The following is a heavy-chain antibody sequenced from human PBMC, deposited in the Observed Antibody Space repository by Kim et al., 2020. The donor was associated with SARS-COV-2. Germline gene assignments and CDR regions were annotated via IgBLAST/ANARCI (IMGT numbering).Heavy chain of an antibody. V-gene: IGHV1-2*06. J-gene: IGHJ6*02. CDR2: INPNSGGT. CDR1: GYTFTGYY. CDR3: ARVPGSRATNYYGMEV. D-gene: IGHD6-13*01. Sequence: ASVKVSCKASGYTFTGYYMHWVRQAPGQGLEWMGRINPNSGGTNYAQKFQGRVTMTRDTSISTAYMELSRLRSDDTAVYYCARVPGSRATNYYGMEVWGQGTTVTVSS.